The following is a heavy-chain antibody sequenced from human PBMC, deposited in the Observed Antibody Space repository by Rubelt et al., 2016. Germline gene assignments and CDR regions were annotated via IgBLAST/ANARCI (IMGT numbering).Heavy chain of an antibody. Sequence: WARQAPGKGLEWVSVIYSGGSTYYADSVKGRFTISRDNSKNTLYLQMNSLRAEDTAVYYCARGGGVVVVPAATYFDYWGQGTLVTVSS. CDR3: ARGGGVVVVPAATYFDY. CDR2: IYSGGST. V-gene: IGHV3-53*01. D-gene: IGHD2-2*01. J-gene: IGHJ4*02.